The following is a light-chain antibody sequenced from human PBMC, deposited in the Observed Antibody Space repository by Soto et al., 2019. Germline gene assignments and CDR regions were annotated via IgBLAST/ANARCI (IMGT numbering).Light chain of an antibody. CDR3: QQANTFPWT. CDR1: QDITIW. CDR2: AAS. V-gene: IGKV1-12*01. Sequence: IQMTQAPSSVSASVGDRVTITCRASQDITIWLAWYQQKPGKAPKLLISAASDLQSGVPSRFSGSGSGTDFTLTISSLRPEDFATYYCQQANTFPWTFGQGTKVEI. J-gene: IGKJ1*01.